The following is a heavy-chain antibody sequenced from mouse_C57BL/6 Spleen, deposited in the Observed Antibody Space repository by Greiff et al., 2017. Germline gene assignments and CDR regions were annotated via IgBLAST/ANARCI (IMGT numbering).Heavy chain of an antibody. CDR3: ASYDYDVAY. V-gene: IGHV1-64*01. J-gene: IGHJ3*01. CDR2: IHPNSGST. D-gene: IGHD2-4*01. Sequence: QVHVKQSGAELVKPGASVKLSCKASGYTFTSYWMHWVKQRPGQGLEWIGMIHPNSGSTNYNEKFKSKATLTVDKSSSTAYMQLSGLTSEDSAVYYCASYDYDVAYWGQGTLVTVSA. CDR1: GYTFTSYW.